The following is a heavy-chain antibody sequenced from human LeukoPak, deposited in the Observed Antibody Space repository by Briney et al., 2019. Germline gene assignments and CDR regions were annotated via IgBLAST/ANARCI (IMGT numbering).Heavy chain of an antibody. CDR1: GFTFSSYW. J-gene: IGHJ3*02. V-gene: IGHV3-7*03. D-gene: IGHD4-17*01. CDR3: AKDWYYGDYSSIASAFDI. CDR2: IKQDGSEK. Sequence: PGGSLRLSCAASGFTFSSYWMSWVRQAPGKGLEWVANIKQDGSEKYYVDSVKGRFTISRDNAKNSLYLQMNSLRAEDTALHYCAKDWYYGDYSSIASAFDIWGQGTMVTVSS.